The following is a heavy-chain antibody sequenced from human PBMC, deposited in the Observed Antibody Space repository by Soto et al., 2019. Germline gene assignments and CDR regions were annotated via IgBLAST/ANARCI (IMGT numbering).Heavy chain of an antibody. V-gene: IGHV3-48*03. Sequence: PGGSLRLSCAASGFTFSSYEMNWVRQAPGKGLEWVSYISSSGSTIYYADSVKGRFTISRDNAKNSLYLQMNSLRAEDTAVYYCEREQYGMDVWGQGTTVTVSS. CDR3: EREQYGMDV. CDR1: GFTFSSYE. CDR2: ISSSGSTI. J-gene: IGHJ6*02.